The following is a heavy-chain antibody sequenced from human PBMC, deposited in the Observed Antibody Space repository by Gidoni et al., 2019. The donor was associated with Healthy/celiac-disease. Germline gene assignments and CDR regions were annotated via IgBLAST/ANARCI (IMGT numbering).Heavy chain of an antibody. D-gene: IGHD3-3*01. CDR3: TRDSYYDFWSGQGGFDP. V-gene: IGHV3-49*03. CDR2: SRSKAYGGTT. CDR1: GFTFGVYA. Sequence: EVQLVESGGGLVQPGRSLRLSCTASGFTFGVYAMSWFRKAPGKGLEWVGFSRSKAYGGTTEYAASVEGRFTISRDDSKSIAYLQMNSLKTEDTAVYYCTRDSYYDFWSGQGGFDPWGQGTLVTVSS. J-gene: IGHJ5*02.